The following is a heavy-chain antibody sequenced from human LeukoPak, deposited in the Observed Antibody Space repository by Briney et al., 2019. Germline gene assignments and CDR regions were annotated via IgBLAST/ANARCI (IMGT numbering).Heavy chain of an antibody. Sequence: GGSLRLSCAASGFTFSSYAMSWVRQAPGKGLEWVSSISSSSSYIYYADSLKGRFTISRDSAKNSLYLQMNSLRAEDTAVYYCARDNRGLGEAFDYWGQGTLVTVSS. CDR1: GFTFSSYA. V-gene: IGHV3-21*01. D-gene: IGHD3-10*01. CDR3: ARDNRGLGEAFDY. J-gene: IGHJ4*02. CDR2: ISSSSSYI.